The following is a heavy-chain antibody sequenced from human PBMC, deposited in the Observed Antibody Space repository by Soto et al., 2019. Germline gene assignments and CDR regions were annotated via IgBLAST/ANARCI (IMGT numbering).Heavy chain of an antibody. J-gene: IGHJ5*02. Sequence: QVQLQESGPGLVKPSETLSLTCTVSGGSISSYYWSWIRQPPGKGLEWIGYIYYSGSTNYNPSLKSRVTISVDTSKNQFSLKLSSVTAADSAVYYCACRPPMDNWFDPWGQGTLVTVSS. CDR3: ACRPPMDNWFDP. CDR2: IYYSGST. CDR1: GGSISSYY. V-gene: IGHV4-59*08.